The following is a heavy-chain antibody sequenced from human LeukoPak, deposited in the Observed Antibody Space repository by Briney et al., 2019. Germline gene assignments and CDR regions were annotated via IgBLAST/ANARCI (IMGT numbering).Heavy chain of an antibody. CDR2: ISGSGGST. CDR1: GFTFSNYA. V-gene: IGHV3-23*01. D-gene: IGHD1-1*01. CDR3: AKGLTTAGTSRGLDV. J-gene: IGHJ6*02. Sequence: GGSLRLSCAASGFTFSNYAMSWVRQAPGKGLEWVSTISGSGGSTFYADSVKGRLTISRDNSKNTLYLQMNSLRAEDTAVYYCAKGLTTAGTSRGLDVWGQGTTVTVSS.